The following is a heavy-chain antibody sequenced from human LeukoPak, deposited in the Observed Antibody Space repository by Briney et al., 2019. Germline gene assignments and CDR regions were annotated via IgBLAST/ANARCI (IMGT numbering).Heavy chain of an antibody. CDR2: IIPIFGTA. V-gene: IGHV1-69*15. CDR3: ARVSVVPAAMGTWFDP. Sequence: SVKVSCKASGGTFSSYAISWVRQAPGQGLEWMGRIIPIFGTANYAQKFQGRVTITADESTSTAYMELSSLRSEDTAVYYCARVSVVPAAMGTWFDPWGQGTLVTVSS. CDR1: GGTFSSYA. D-gene: IGHD2-2*01. J-gene: IGHJ5*02.